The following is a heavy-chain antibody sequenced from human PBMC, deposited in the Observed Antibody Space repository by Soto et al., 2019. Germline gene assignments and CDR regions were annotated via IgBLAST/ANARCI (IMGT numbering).Heavy chain of an antibody. CDR2: IYSSGNT. Sequence: SETLSLTCTVYGASVTSYYGSWIRQPAGKGLDWIGRIYSSGNTDYKPSLKSRVTLSLDKSQNQVSLKLSSVTAADSATYYSGRQRAGPQGMAAWCQGTTVT. J-gene: IGHJ6*02. D-gene: IGHD6-13*01. CDR3: GRQRAGPQGMAA. CDR1: GASVTSYY. V-gene: IGHV4-4*07.